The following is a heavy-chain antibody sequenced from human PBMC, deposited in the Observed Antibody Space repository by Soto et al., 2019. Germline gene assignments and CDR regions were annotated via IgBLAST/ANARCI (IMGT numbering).Heavy chain of an antibody. Sequence: QVQLVESGGDLVKPGGSLRLSCAASGFTFSDYYMSWIRQAPGQGLEWVSSITSSGSTTYYTDSVKGRFTISRDNAKNSLYLQMTGLRAEDTAVYYCARERYSYGPSYFDYWGQGTLVTVSS. V-gene: IGHV3-11*01. J-gene: IGHJ4*02. CDR3: ARERYSYGPSYFDY. CDR1: GFTFSDYY. D-gene: IGHD5-18*01. CDR2: ITSSGSTT.